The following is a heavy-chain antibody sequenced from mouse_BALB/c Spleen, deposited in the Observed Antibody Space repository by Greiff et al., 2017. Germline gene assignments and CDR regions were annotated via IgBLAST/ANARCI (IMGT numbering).Heavy chain of an antibody. D-gene: IGHD2-10*02. CDR2: INSNGGST. CDR1: GFTFSSYG. J-gene: IGHJ3*01. V-gene: IGHV5-6-3*01. CDR3: ARDVWYGSFAY. Sequence: EVMLVESGGGLVQPGGSLKLSCAASGFTFSSYGMSWVRQTPDKRLELVATINSNGGSTYYPDSVKGRFTISRDNAKNTLYLQMSSLKSEDTAMYYCARDVWYGSFAYWGQGTLVTVSA.